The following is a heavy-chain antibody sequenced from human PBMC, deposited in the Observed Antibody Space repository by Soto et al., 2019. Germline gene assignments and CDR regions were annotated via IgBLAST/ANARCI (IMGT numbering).Heavy chain of an antibody. CDR1: GFTVSSDY. V-gene: IGHV3-53*01. CDR3: ARAYGGNPALFDP. D-gene: IGHD4-17*01. J-gene: IGHJ5*02. CDR2: IYTGGST. Sequence: EVQLVESGGGLIQPGGSLRLSCAASGFTVSSDYMSWVRQAPGKGLEWVSVIYTGGSTYYADSVKGRFTFSRDNSKNTLDFQMNSLRAEDTAVYYWARAYGGNPALFDPWGQGTLVTVSS.